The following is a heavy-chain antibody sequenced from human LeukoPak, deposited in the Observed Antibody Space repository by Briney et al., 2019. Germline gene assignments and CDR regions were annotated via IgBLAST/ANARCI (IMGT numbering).Heavy chain of an antibody. CDR1: GRSMSSYY. D-gene: IGHD3-9*01. Sequence: PAETLSLTCTVSGRSMSSYYWSGLRQPPGKGLDGIGYIYYSGSTNYNPSLKSRVTISVDTSKNQFSLKLSSVTAVDTAVYYCARVWDRYFDWLLAFDYWGQGTLVTVSS. V-gene: IGHV4-59*01. CDR2: IYYSGST. J-gene: IGHJ4*02. CDR3: ARVWDRYFDWLLAFDY.